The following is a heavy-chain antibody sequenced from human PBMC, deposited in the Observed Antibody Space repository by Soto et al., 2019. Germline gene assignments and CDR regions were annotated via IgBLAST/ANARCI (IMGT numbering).Heavy chain of an antibody. CDR2: ISGSGGRT. J-gene: IGHJ4*02. Sequence: EVQLLESGGGLVEPGGSLRLSCAASGFTFSSYAMTWVRQAPGKGLEWVSSISGSGGRTYYADSVKGRFTISRDNSKNTPYLQINSLTADDTAIYYCAKNLPDNYAHTPTPPDYWGQGTLVTVSS. D-gene: IGHD3-16*01. CDR3: AKNLPDNYAHTPTPPDY. CDR1: GFTFSSYA. V-gene: IGHV3-23*01.